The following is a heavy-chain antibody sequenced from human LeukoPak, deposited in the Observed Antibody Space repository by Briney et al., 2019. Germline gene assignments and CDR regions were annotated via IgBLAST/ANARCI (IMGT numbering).Heavy chain of an antibody. CDR3: ARELEDIVVVVAATEAAFDI. J-gene: IGHJ3*02. CDR2: IYTSGST. V-gene: IGHV4-4*07. Sequence: PSETLSLTRTVSGGSISSYYWSWIRQPAGKGLEWIGRIYTSGSTNYNPSLKSRATMSVDTSKNQFSLKLSSVTAGDTAVYYCARELEDIVVVVAATEAAFDIWGQGTMVTVSS. CDR1: GGSISSYY. D-gene: IGHD2-15*01.